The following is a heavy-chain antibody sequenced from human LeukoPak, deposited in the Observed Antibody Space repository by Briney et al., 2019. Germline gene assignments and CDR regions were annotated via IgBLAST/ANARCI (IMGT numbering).Heavy chain of an antibody. CDR3: ARGGDITMVRGVIAY. J-gene: IGHJ4*02. V-gene: IGHV3-30-3*01. Sequence: GGSLRLSCAAPGFTFYSYAVHWGRPAPGKGLGWVAVILYDGSKKYYADSVQGRFTISRDNSKNTLYLQMNSLRAEDTAVYYCARGGDITMVRGVIAYWGEGTLVTVSS. CDR1: GFTFYSYA. CDR2: ILYDGSKK. D-gene: IGHD3-10*01.